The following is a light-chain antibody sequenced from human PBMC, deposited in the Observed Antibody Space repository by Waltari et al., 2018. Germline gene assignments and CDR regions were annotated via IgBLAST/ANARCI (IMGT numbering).Light chain of an antibody. V-gene: IGKV3-11*01. Sequence: EVVLTQSPATLSLSPGDRATLSCRASQSVSTYLAWYQQKPGQAPRLLIFDASNRATGITARFSGSGSGTDFSLTISSLEPEDFAVYYCQQRRKWRTFGQGTKLEI. CDR3: QQRRKWRT. J-gene: IGKJ2*01. CDR2: DAS. CDR1: QSVSTY.